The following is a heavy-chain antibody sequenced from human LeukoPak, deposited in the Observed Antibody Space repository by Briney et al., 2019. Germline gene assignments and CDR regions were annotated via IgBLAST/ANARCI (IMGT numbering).Heavy chain of an antibody. Sequence: SETLSLTCTVSGGSFSNDYWSWIRQPPGKGLEWIGYIYYSGSTNYNPSLRSRVTISLDTSKNQFSLKLSSVTAADTAVYYCARELSPEQVVTAPVFDYWGQGTLVTVSS. CDR1: GGSFSNDY. V-gene: IGHV4-59*01. CDR2: IYYSGST. D-gene: IGHD2-21*02. CDR3: ARELSPEQVVTAPVFDY. J-gene: IGHJ4*02.